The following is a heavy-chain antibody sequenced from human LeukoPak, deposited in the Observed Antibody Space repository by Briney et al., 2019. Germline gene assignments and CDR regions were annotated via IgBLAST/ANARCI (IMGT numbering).Heavy chain of an antibody. CDR2: IYSSGST. J-gene: IGHJ4*02. CDR3: ARGSSGWTILDY. V-gene: IGHV4-59*01. CDR1: GGSIRGYY. D-gene: IGHD6-19*01. Sequence: SETLSLTCNVSGGSIRGYYWSWIRQPPGKGLEWIGYIYSSGSTNYNPSLKSRVTTSVDTSKNQSSLKVNSVTAADTAVYYCARGSSGWTILDYWGQGTLVTVSS.